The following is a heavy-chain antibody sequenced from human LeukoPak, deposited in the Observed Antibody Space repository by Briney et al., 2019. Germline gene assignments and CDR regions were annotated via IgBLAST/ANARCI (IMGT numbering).Heavy chain of an antibody. CDR2: IIPIFGTA. Sequence: SVKVSCKASGGTFSSYAISWVRQAPGQGLEWMGGIIPIFGTANYAQKFQGRVTITADESTITAYMELSSLRSEDTAVYYCARRAANDILTGLFPFDYWGQGTLVTVSS. J-gene: IGHJ4*02. V-gene: IGHV1-69*13. D-gene: IGHD3-9*01. CDR3: ARRAANDILTGLFPFDY. CDR1: GGTFSSYA.